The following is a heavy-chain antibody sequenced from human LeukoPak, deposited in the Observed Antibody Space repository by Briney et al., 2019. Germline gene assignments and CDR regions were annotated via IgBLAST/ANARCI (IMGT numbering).Heavy chain of an antibody. D-gene: IGHD3-10*01. CDR3: ARDYYGSGPGGY. V-gene: IGHV3-9*01. CDR1: GFTFDDYA. CDR2: ISWNSGSI. Sequence: GGSLRLSCAASGFTFDDYAMHWVRQAPGKGLEWVSGISWNSGSIGYADSVKGRFTISRDNAKNSLYLQMNSLRAEDTAVYYCARDYYGSGPGGYWGQGTLVTVSS. J-gene: IGHJ4*02.